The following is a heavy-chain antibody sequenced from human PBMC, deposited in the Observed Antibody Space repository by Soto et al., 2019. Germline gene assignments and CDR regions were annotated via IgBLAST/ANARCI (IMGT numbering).Heavy chain of an antibody. CDR2: ISGSGGST. CDR1: GFTFSSYA. CDR3: AKGYCTNGVCYTPYYYYGMDV. J-gene: IGHJ6*02. D-gene: IGHD2-8*01. Sequence: GGSLRLSCAASGFTFSSYAMSWVRQAPGKGLEWVSAISGSGGSTYYADSVKGRFTISSDNSKYTLYLQMNSLRAEDTAVYYCAKGYCTNGVCYTPYYYYGMDVWGQGTTVTVSS. V-gene: IGHV3-23*01.